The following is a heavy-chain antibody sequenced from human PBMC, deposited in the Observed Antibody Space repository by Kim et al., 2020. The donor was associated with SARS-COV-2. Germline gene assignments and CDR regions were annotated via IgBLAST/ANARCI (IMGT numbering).Heavy chain of an antibody. D-gene: IGHD2-21*02. V-gene: IGHV1-2*02. CDR2: INSNSGGT. Sequence: ASVKVSCKASGYTFTGYYMHWVRQAPGQGLEWMGWINSNSGGTNYAQKFQGRVTMTRDTSISTAYMELSRLRYDDTAVYYCAREGWWLVLANYFDYWGQGTLLTFSS. CDR3: AREGWWLVLANYFDY. J-gene: IGHJ4*02. CDR1: GYTFTGYY.